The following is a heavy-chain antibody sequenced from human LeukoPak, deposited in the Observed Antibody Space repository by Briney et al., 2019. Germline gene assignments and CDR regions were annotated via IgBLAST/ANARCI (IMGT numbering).Heavy chain of an antibody. CDR2: VDPEDGET. CDR1: GYTFTYYY. V-gene: IGHV1-69-2*01. CDR3: ATITMVRGVSYYFDY. J-gene: IGHJ4*02. D-gene: IGHD3-10*01. Sequence: ASVKISCKVSGYTFTYYYMHWVQQAPGKGLEWMGLVDPEDGETIYAEKFQGRVTITADTSTDTAYMELSSLRSEDTAVYYCATITMVRGVSYYFDYWGQGTLVTASS.